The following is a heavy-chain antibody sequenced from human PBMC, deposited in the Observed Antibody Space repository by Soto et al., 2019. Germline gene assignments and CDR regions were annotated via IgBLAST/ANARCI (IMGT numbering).Heavy chain of an antibody. V-gene: IGHV1-18*04. CDR2: ISAYNGNT. CDR3: ARDVVVVAATPYYYGMDV. J-gene: IGHJ6*02. D-gene: IGHD2-15*01. Sequence: ASVKVSCKASGYTFTSYGISWVRQAPGQGPEWMGWISAYNGNTNYAQKLQGRVTMTTDTSTSTAYMELRSLRSDDTAVYYCARDVVVVAATPYYYGMDVWGQGTTVTVSS. CDR1: GYTFTSYG.